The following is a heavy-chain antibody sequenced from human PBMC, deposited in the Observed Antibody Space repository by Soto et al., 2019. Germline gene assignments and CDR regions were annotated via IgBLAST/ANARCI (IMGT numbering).Heavy chain of an antibody. V-gene: IGHV1-18*01. CDR3: ARIMSRTVTTSVFDF. D-gene: IGHD4-17*01. Sequence: QVQLVQSGAEVKKPGASVKVSCKASGYTFTTYGISWVRQAPGQGLEWMGWVSAKNGETNHAQKVQGRVTLTTDTSTSTAYIELRSLRSDDTAVYYCARIMSRTVTTSVFDFWGQGTLVTVSS. J-gene: IGHJ4*02. CDR1: GYTFTTYG. CDR2: VSAKNGET.